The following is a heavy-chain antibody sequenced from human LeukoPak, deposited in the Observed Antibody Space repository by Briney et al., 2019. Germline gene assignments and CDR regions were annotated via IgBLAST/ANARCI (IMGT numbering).Heavy chain of an antibody. J-gene: IGHJ4*02. V-gene: IGHV4-39*07. Sequence: SETLSLTCTVSGGSISCGSYYWGWIRQPPGKGLEWIGSIYYSGSTYYNPSLKSRITISLDTSKNQFSLKLYSVTAADTAVDYCVRDKTFEVVNFFDYWGQGTLVTVSS. D-gene: IGHD3-3*01. CDR3: VRDKTFEVVNFFDY. CDR1: GGSISCGSYY. CDR2: IYYSGST.